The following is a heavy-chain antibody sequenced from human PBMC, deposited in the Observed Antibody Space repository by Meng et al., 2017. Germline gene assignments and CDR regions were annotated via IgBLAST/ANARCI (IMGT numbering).Heavy chain of an antibody. CDR2: ISGSGGST. Sequence: GGSLRLSCAASGFTVSSNYMSWVRQAPWKGLEWVSAISGSGGSTYYADSVKGRFTISRDNSQNTLYLQMNSPRAEDTAVYYCAKFVITMVRFPHDAFNIWGQGTMVTVSS. V-gene: IGHV3-23*01. CDR1: GFTVSSNY. J-gene: IGHJ3*02. CDR3: AKFVITMVRFPHDAFNI. D-gene: IGHD3-10*01.